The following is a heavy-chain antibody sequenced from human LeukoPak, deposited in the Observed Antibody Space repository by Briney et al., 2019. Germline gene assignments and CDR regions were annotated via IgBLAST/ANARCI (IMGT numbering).Heavy chain of an antibody. Sequence: SETLSLTCTVSGGSFSSSSYYWGWIRQPPGKGLEWIGSIYYSGSTYYNPSLKSRVTISVDTSKNQFSLKLSSVTAADTAVYYCAREKVHQNWFDPWGQGTLVTVSS. V-gene: IGHV4-39*07. CDR1: GGSFSSSSYY. J-gene: IGHJ5*02. CDR2: IYYSGST. D-gene: IGHD1-1*01. CDR3: AREKVHQNWFDP.